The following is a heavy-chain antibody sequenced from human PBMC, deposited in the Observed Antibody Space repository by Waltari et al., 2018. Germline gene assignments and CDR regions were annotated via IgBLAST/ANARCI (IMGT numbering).Heavy chain of an antibody. Sequence: EVQLVESGGGLVKPGGSLRLSCAASGFTLNTYSMNWVRQAPGKGLEWVSYISSSGSTIYYADSVKGRFTISRDNAKNSLYLQMNSLRAEDTAVYYCARSPYYYGSGSHAFDIWGQGTMVTVSS. CDR2: ISSSGSTI. D-gene: IGHD3-10*01. CDR3: ARSPYYYGSGSHAFDI. J-gene: IGHJ3*02. V-gene: IGHV3-21*05. CDR1: GFTLNTYS.